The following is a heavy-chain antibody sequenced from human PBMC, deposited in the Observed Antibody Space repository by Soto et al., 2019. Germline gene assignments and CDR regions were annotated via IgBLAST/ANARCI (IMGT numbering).Heavy chain of an antibody. CDR2: IWYDGSNK. CDR3: ARESRAYCGGDCSRSYYYYGMDV. D-gene: IGHD2-21*02. V-gene: IGHV3-33*01. Sequence: WWSLRLSCASSVFTFISYGTHWVRQAPGKGLEWVAVIWYDGSNKYYADSVKGRFTISRDNSKNTLYLQMNSLRAEDTAVYYCARESRAYCGGDCSRSYYYYGMDVWGQGTTVTVSS. J-gene: IGHJ6*02. CDR1: VFTFISYG.